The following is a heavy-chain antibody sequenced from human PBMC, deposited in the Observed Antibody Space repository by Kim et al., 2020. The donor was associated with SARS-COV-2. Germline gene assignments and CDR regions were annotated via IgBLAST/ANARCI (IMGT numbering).Heavy chain of an antibody. V-gene: IGHV3-49*04. D-gene: IGHD3-9*01. CDR1: GFTFGDYA. J-gene: IGHJ6*02. Sequence: GGPLRLSCTASGFTFGDYAMSWVRQAPGKGLEWVGFIRSKAYGGTTEYAASVKGRFTISRDDSKSIAYLQMNSLKTEDTAVYYCTREIRYFDWLFRSDYYYYGMDVWGQGTTVTVSS. CDR2: IRSKAYGGTT. CDR3: TREIRYFDWLFRSDYYYYGMDV.